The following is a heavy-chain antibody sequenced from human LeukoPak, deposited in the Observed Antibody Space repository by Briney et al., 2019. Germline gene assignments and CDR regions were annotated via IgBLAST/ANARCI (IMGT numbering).Heavy chain of an antibody. Sequence: ASVKVSCKASGYTFTDYYMHWVRQAPGQGLEWMGWMNPNSGNTGYAQKFQGRVTMTRNTSISTAYMELSSLRSEDTAVYYCARGDGDYVLYYYYYYGMDVWGQGTTVTVSS. CDR1: GYTFTDYY. CDR3: ARGDGDYVLYYYYYYGMDV. CDR2: MNPNSGNT. J-gene: IGHJ6*02. D-gene: IGHD4-17*01. V-gene: IGHV1-8*02.